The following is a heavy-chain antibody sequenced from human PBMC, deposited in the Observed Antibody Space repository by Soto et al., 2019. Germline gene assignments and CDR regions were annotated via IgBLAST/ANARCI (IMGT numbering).Heavy chain of an antibody. CDR2: IYNSGST. CDR3: ARGDVYNWKGLGWFDS. V-gene: IGHV4-30-4*01. CDR1: GDSISSGENY. D-gene: IGHD1-20*01. Sequence: QVQLQESGPGLVRPSQTLSLTCSVSGDSISSGENYWTWIRQPPGKGLEWIAYIYNSGSTWYNPSLKSRATISVDTSKNNFSLRLTSMTAADTALYYCARGDVYNWKGLGWFDSWGQGALVTVSS. J-gene: IGHJ5*01.